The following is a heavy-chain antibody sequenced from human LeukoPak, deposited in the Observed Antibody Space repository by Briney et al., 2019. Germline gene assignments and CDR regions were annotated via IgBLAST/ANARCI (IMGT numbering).Heavy chain of an antibody. CDR1: GGSISSYY. J-gene: IGHJ3*02. CDR3: SGLRLGELSLYRRNAFDI. CDR2: IYYSGST. V-gene: IGHV4-59*01. D-gene: IGHD3-16*02. Sequence: SETLSLTCTVSGGSISSYYWSWIRQPPGKGLEWIGYIYYSGSTNYNPSLKSRVTISVDTSKNQFSLKLSSVTAADTAVYYCSGLRLGELSLYRRNAFDIWGQGTMVTVSS.